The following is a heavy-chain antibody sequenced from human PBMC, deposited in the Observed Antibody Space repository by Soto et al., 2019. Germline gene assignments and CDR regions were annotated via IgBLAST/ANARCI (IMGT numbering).Heavy chain of an antibody. Sequence: SETQSLTCTVSGGSITNYYWSWIRQPAGKGLEWIGRMYTKERTNYNLSFKSRVTMSVDTPKNQFSLKLNAVTAADTAVYYCARDDYKDGGNNWFDPWGQGTLVTVSS. V-gene: IGHV4-4*07. D-gene: IGHD3-16*01. J-gene: IGHJ5*02. CDR2: MYTKERT. CDR1: GGSITNYY. CDR3: ARDDYKDGGNNWFDP.